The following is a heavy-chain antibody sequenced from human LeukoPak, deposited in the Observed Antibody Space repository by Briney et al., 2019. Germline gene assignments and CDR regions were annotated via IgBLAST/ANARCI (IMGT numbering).Heavy chain of an antibody. CDR3: ARSNQADDY. Sequence: GGSLILFCAASGFTFSSYWMHRFRQVPGKRLLWVARINPGGSSITYADSVKGRFTISRDNAKNTLYLQMDSLRAEDTGVYYCARSNQADDYWGQGTLVTVSS. D-gene: IGHD1-14*01. CDR1: GFTFSSYW. CDR2: INPGGSSI. V-gene: IGHV3-74*01. J-gene: IGHJ4*02.